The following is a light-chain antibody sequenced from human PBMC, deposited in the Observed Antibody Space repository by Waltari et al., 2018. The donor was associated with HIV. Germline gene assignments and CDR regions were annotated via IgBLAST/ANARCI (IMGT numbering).Light chain of an antibody. CDR3: LLSFSGVRV. CDR2: DTE. CDR1: TGSVPGKNY. J-gene: IGLJ3*02. Sequence: QAVLTQEPSLSVSPGRTVTVTCASFTGSVPGKNYVHWIQLKPSQAPRTLSYDTEKSHPWTAIRVSGSLVVGRAALTLSSALTDDEADYYCLLSFSGVRVFGGGTKLT. V-gene: IGLV7-46*01.